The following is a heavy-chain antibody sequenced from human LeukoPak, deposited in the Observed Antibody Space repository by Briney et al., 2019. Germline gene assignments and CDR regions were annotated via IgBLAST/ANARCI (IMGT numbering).Heavy chain of an antibody. CDR1: GYTFSDFY. Sequence: GGSLRLSYAASGYTFSDFYMSWIRQAPGKGLEWVSYISSSGSTIYYADSVKGRFTISRDNAKNSLYLQMNSLRAEDTAVYYCARGVVNYYFDYWGQGTLVTVSS. V-gene: IGHV3-11*01. D-gene: IGHD3-22*01. CDR3: ARGVVNYYFDY. J-gene: IGHJ4*02. CDR2: ISSSGSTI.